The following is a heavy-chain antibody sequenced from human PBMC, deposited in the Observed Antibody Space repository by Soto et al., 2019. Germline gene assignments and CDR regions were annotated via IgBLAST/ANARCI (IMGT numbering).Heavy chain of an antibody. CDR3: ARGRSTNYYDSSGDWFDP. CDR1: GYTFTSYD. CDR2: MNPNSGNT. Sequence: QVQLVQSGAEVKKPGASVKVSCKASGYTFTSYDINWVRQATGQGLEWMGWMNPNSGNTGYAQKFQGRVTMTRNTSISTDYMELSSLRSEDTAVYYCARGRSTNYYDSSGDWFDPWGQGTLVTVSS. V-gene: IGHV1-8*01. J-gene: IGHJ5*02. D-gene: IGHD3-22*01.